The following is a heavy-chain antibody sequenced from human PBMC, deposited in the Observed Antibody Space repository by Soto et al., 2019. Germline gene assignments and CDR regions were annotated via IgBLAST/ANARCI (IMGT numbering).Heavy chain of an antibody. D-gene: IGHD1-20*01. CDR1: GASVRRGLYF. V-gene: IGHV4-31*03. J-gene: IGHJ4*02. CDR3: VRGSDPYKCGF. CDR2: VHTNGNI. Sequence: VPLQESGPGLVKPSQTLSLTCTVSGASVRRGLYFWNWIRQLPGKGLQWLGHVHTNGNIYYSPSLQSRFTMSMDTSNNQVSLQLNSVTVADSAVYYCVRGSDPYKCGFWGQGALVTVSS.